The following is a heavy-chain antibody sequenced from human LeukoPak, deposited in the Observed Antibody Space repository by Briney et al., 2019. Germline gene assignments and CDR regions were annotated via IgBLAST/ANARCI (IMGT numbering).Heavy chain of an antibody. CDR1: GFTFSS. Sequence: KPGGSLRLSCAASGFTFSSMNWVRQAPGKGLEWVSSISGSSYYIYYADSVKGRFTISRDNSKNTLYLQMNSLRVDDTAVYYCASHYCTRGSCYIDYWGQGTLVTVSS. V-gene: IGHV3-21*04. D-gene: IGHD2-8*01. CDR3: ASHYCTRGSCYIDY. CDR2: ISGSSYYI. J-gene: IGHJ4*02.